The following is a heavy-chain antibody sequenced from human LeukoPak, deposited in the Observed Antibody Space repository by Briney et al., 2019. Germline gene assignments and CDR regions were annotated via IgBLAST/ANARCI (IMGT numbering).Heavy chain of an antibody. V-gene: IGHV4-34*01. CDR2: IYNSGST. CDR1: GGSFSGSN. J-gene: IGHJ4*02. Sequence: PLETLSLTCAVYGGSFSGSNWSWIRQPPGKGLEWIGEIYNSGSTIYNPSLKSRVTISVDTSKNQFSLNLISVTAADTAVYYCVRAYDYWGQGTLVTVSS. CDR3: VRAYDY.